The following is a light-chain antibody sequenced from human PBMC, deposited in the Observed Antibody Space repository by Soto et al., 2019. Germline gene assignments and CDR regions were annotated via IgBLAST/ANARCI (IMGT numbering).Light chain of an antibody. CDR3: QQSRT. J-gene: IGKJ3*01. CDR2: GAS. CDR1: QSVSSTY. V-gene: IGKV3-20*01. Sequence: EVVLTQSPGTLSLSPGESATLSCRASQSVSSTYLAWYQQKPGQAPRLLIYGASTRATGIPDRFSGRGSGTDFTLTISRLEPEDFAVYYCQQSRTFGPGTKVDIK.